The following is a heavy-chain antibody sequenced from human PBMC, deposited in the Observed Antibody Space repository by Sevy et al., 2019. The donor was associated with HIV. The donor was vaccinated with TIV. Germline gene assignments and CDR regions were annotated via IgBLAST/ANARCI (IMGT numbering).Heavy chain of an antibody. J-gene: IGHJ6*02. Sequence: ASVKVSCKASGATFGNYAIAWVRQAPGQGLEWVGGIIPVFGSANSAQKFQDRVTITADVSTSTAYMELRRLRSEDTAVYYCARSNPDGYNYAYYYGMDVWGQGTTVTVSS. V-gene: IGHV1-69*13. D-gene: IGHD5-12*01. CDR1: GATFGNYA. CDR3: ARSNPDGYNYAYYYGMDV. CDR2: IIPVFGSA.